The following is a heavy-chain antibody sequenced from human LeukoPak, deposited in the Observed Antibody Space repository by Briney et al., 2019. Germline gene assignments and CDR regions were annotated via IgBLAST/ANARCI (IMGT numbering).Heavy chain of an antibody. CDR3: ATVSYDFWSGYFFHY. CDR1: GYTLTELS. D-gene: IGHD3-3*01. Sequence: ASVKVSCKVSGYTLTELSMHWVRQAPGKGLEWMGGFDPEDGETIYAQKFQGRVTMTEDTSTDTAYMELSSLRSEDTAVYYCATVSYDFWSGYFFHYWAREPWSPSPQ. J-gene: IGHJ4*02. CDR2: FDPEDGET. V-gene: IGHV1-24*01.